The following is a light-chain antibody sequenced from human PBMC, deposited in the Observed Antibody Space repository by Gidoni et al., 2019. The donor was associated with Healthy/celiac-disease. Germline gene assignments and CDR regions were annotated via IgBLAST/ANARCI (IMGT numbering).Light chain of an antibody. CDR3: QQYDNLPYT. CDR2: DAS. CDR1: QDISNY. J-gene: IGKJ2*01. Sequence: DIQLTQSPSSLSASVGDRVTITCQASQDISNYLNWYQQNPGKAPKLLIYDASNLETGVPSRFSGSGSGTDFTFTISSLQPEDIATYYCQQYDNLPYTFXQXTKLEIK. V-gene: IGKV1-33*01.